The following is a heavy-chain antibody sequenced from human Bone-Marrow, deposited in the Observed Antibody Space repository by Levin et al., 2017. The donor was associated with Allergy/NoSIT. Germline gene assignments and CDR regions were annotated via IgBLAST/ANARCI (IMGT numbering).Heavy chain of an antibody. J-gene: IGHJ3*01. D-gene: IGHD3-10*01. CDR1: GFSFSNYW. V-gene: IGHV3-74*01. CDR2: IYTDGSGT. CDR3: ARDRGWQDAFDL. Sequence: GESLKISCAASGFSFSNYWMHWVRQAPGKGLVWVSRIYTDGSGTSYADSVKGRFTISRDNAKSTVYLQMNSLSAEDTAVYYCARDRGWQDAFDLWGQGTMVTVSS.